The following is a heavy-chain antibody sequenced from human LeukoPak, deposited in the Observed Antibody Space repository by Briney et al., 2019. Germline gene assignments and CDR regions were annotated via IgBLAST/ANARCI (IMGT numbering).Heavy chain of an antibody. J-gene: IGHJ4*02. CDR1: GFTFSSYA. Sequence: PGGSLRLSCAASGFTFSSYAMHWVRQAPGKGLEWVAVISYDGRNKYYADSVKGRFTISRDNSKNTLYLQMNSLRAEDTAVYYCARDLNSSDILTGYTDWGQGTLVTVSS. D-gene: IGHD3-9*01. V-gene: IGHV3-30*04. CDR3: ARDLNSSDILTGYTD. CDR2: ISYDGRNK.